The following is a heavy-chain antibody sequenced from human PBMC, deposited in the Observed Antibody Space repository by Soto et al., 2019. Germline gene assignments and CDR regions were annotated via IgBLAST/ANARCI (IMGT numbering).Heavy chain of an antibody. Sequence: GGSLRLSCAASGFTFSSYAMSGVRQAPGKGLEWVSAISGSGGSTYYADSVKGRFTISRDNSKNTLYLQMNSLRAEDTAVYYCAKDFQLTMVRGVAPYYYGMDVWGQGTTVTVSS. CDR1: GFTFSSYA. V-gene: IGHV3-23*01. D-gene: IGHD3-10*01. J-gene: IGHJ6*02. CDR2: ISGSGGST. CDR3: AKDFQLTMVRGVAPYYYGMDV.